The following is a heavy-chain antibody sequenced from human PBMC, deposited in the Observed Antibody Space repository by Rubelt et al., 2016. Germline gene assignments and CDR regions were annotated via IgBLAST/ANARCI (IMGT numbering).Heavy chain of an antibody. Sequence: HPGKGLEWIGYIYYSGSTYYNPSLKSRVTISVDTSKNQFSLKLSSVTAADTAVYYCAGYDFWSGYYPAWFDPWGQGTLVTVSS. CDR3: AGYDFWSGYYPAWFDP. CDR2: IYYSGST. D-gene: IGHD3-3*01. J-gene: IGHJ5*02. V-gene: IGHV4-31*02.